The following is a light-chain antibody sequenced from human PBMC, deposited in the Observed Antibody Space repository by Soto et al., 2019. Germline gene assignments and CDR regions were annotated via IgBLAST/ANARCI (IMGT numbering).Light chain of an antibody. V-gene: IGKV1-12*01. CDR2: GSS. J-gene: IGKJ1*01. CDR3: QQANSYPWT. CDR1: QGVSDW. Sequence: DIQMTQSPSSVSASVGDSVTITCRASQGVSDWVAWYQQKPGEAPKLLIYGSSSLLSGVPSRFSGTRSGTDSTLTISSLQPEDFATYYCQQANSYPWTFGQGTKVDIK.